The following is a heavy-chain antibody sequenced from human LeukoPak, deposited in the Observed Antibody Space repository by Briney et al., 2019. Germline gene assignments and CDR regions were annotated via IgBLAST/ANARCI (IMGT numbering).Heavy chain of an antibody. J-gene: IGHJ6*03. Sequence: GGSLRLSCAASGFTFSDYYMSWIRQAPGKGLEWVSYISSSGSTIYYADSVKGRFTISRDNAKNSLYLQMNSLRAEDTAVYYCARAQSTYYYDSSGYLSSHYYYMDVWGKGTTVTVSS. CDR2: ISSSGSTI. V-gene: IGHV3-11*01. CDR3: ARAQSTYYYDSSGYLSSHYYYMDV. CDR1: GFTFSDYY. D-gene: IGHD3-22*01.